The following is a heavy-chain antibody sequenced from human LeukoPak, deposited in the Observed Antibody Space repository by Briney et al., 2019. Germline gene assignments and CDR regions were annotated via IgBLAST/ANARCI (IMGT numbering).Heavy chain of an antibody. J-gene: IGHJ5*02. Sequence: GGSLRLSCAASGFTFADYAMHWVRQAPGKGLEWVSLISGDGGSTYYADSVKGRFTISRDNSKNSLYLQMNSLRTEDTALYYCTKDSSYCGGDCFSNWFDPWGQGTLVTVSS. CDR3: TKDSSYCGGDCFSNWFDP. V-gene: IGHV3-43*02. D-gene: IGHD2-21*02. CDR1: GFTFADYA. CDR2: ISGDGGST.